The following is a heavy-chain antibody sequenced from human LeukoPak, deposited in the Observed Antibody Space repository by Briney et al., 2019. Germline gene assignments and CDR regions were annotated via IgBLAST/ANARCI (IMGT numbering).Heavy chain of an antibody. V-gene: IGHV1-46*01. CDR3: ARDPSAYDLAASRYYYYYMDV. CDR2: INPSGGST. J-gene: IGHJ6*03. Sequence: SASLSSTASGYTFTRVYIHCVPRAPGQGLEGRGGINPSGGSTSSAQTFQGRVTMTRDTSTSTVYMELSSLRSEDTAVYYCARDPSAYDLAASRYYYYYMDVWGKGTTVTVSS. D-gene: IGHD3-3*01. CDR1: GYTFTRVY.